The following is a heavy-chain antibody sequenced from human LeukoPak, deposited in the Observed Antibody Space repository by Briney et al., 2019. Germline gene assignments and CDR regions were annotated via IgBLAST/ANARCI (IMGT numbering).Heavy chain of an antibody. CDR1: GFTFSETY. J-gene: IGHJ6*03. Sequence: GGSLRLSCAASGFTFSETYMTWIRQAPAKGLEWLSYISSGSSTIYYAESVKGRFTISRDNGKNSLYLQLNSLSADDTAVYYCARIGSYGSGYYHFYYMDVWGKGTTVTVSS. CDR2: ISSGSSTI. V-gene: IGHV3-11*04. CDR3: ARIGSYGSGYYHFYYMDV. D-gene: IGHD3-10*01.